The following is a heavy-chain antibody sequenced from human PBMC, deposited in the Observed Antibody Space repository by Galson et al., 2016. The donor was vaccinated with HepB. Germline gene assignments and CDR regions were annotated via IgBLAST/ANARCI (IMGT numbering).Heavy chain of an antibody. CDR2: IYSDGRT. CDR3: ARQLVTEGYPFDI. D-gene: IGHD4-23*01. CDR1: GFSVSDNY. J-gene: IGHJ1*01. V-gene: IGHV3-66*04. Sequence: SLRLSCAVSGFSVSDNYMSWVRQAPGKGLEWVSLIYSDGRTHHAESVKGRFTISRDNSKDTLYLQIHSLRPEDPATYFCARQLVTEGYPFDIWGQGTLVAVSP.